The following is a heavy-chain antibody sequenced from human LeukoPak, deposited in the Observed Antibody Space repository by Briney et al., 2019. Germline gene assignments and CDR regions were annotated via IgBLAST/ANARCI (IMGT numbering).Heavy chain of an antibody. J-gene: IGHJ4*02. D-gene: IGHD6-13*01. V-gene: IGHV4-34*01. Sequence: SETLSLTCAVYGGSFSGYCWSWIRQPPGKGLEWIGEINHSGSTNYNPSLKSRVTISVDTSKNQFSLKLSSVTAADTAVYYCARVGRAAAGRKVDYWGQGTLVTVSS. CDR2: INHSGST. CDR1: GGSFSGYC. CDR3: ARVGRAAAGRKVDY.